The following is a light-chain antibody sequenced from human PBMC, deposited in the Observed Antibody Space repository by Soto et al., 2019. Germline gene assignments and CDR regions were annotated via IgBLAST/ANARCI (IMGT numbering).Light chain of an antibody. V-gene: IGKV3-20*01. Sequence: EIVLTQSPGTLTLSPGESAALSCRASQTISNNYLVWYRQKPGQAPRLLIYAVSSRAAGIPDRFSGSGSGTDFALTTARLEPEASAVYYCQQHSNSPWTFGQGTRVEI. J-gene: IGKJ1*01. CDR1: QTISNNY. CDR2: AVS. CDR3: QQHSNSPWT.